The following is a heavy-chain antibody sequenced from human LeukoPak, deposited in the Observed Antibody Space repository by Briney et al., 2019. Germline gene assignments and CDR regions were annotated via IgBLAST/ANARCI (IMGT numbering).Heavy chain of an antibody. Sequence: PGRSLRLSCAASGFTFRSYGMHWVRQAPGEGLEWLAVIWYDGINKYYPGSVEGRFTLSRDNAKNSLYLQMNSLTAGDTVVYYCARGPPRGKYYYMDVWGKGTTVTVSS. J-gene: IGHJ6*03. CDR3: ARGPPRGKYYYMDV. V-gene: IGHV3-33*01. CDR1: GFTFRSYG. CDR2: IWYDGINK. D-gene: IGHD1-1*01.